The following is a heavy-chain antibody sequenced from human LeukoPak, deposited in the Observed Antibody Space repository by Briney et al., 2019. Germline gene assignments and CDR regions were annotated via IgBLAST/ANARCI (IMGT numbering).Heavy chain of an antibody. CDR1: GFTVSSNY. CDR3: ARDGYSYEYYFDY. D-gene: IGHD5-18*01. Sequence: PGGSLRLSCAASGFTVSSNYMSWVRQAPGKGLEWVSVIYSGGSTYYADSVKGRFTISRDNSKNTLYLQMNSLRAEDTAVYYCARDGYSYEYYFDYWGQGTLVTVSS. V-gene: IGHV3-53*01. CDR2: IYSGGST. J-gene: IGHJ4*02.